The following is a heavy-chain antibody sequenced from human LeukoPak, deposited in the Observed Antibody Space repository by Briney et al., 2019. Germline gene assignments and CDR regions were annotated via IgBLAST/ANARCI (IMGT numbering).Heavy chain of an antibody. D-gene: IGHD5-12*01. Sequence: GASLRLSCAASGFTFSSYAMSWVRQAPGKGLEWVSAISGSGGSTYYADSAKGRFTISRDNSKNTLYLQMNSLRAEDTAVYYCAKERLPTRDYFDYWGQGTLVTVSS. J-gene: IGHJ4*02. CDR3: AKERLPTRDYFDY. CDR2: ISGSGGST. CDR1: GFTFSSYA. V-gene: IGHV3-23*01.